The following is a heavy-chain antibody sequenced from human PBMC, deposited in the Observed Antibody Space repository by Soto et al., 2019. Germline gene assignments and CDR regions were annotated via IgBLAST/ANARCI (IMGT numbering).Heavy chain of an antibody. Sequence: PGGNLRHSWGGSGVKFSAWAMQWGRQASGKGLEWVGRIRSKGNSYATAYAASVKGRFTISRDDSKNTAYLQMNTLKTEDTAVYYCTRHSQDCWGRGTLVTVSS. CDR3: TRHSQDC. CDR2: IRSKGNSYAT. CDR1: GVKFSAWA. V-gene: IGHV3-73*01. J-gene: IGHJ4*02.